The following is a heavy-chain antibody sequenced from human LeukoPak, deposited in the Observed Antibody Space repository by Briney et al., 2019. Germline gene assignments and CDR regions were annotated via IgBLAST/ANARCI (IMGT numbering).Heavy chain of an antibody. CDR2: IIPILGIA. CDR1: GGTFSSYA. Sequence: GASVKVSCKASGGTFSSYAISWVRQAPGQGLEWMGRIIPILGIANYAQKFQGRVTITADKSTSTAYMELSSLRSEDTAVYYCAKMALTYGDESGAMDVWGQGTTVTVSS. CDR3: AKMALTYGDESGAMDV. D-gene: IGHD4-17*01. J-gene: IGHJ6*02. V-gene: IGHV1-69*04.